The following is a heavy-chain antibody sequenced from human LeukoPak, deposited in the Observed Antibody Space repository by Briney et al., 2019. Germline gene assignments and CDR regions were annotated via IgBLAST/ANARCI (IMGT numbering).Heavy chain of an antibody. CDR3: ARADKMTTVTTRAYYYYMDV. Sequence: ASVKVSCKASGYTFTGYYMHWVRQAPGQGLEWMGWINPNSGGTNYAQKFQGRVTMTRDTSISTAHMELSRLRSDDTAVYYCARADKMTTVTTRAYYYYMDVWGKGTTVTVSS. J-gene: IGHJ6*03. CDR1: GYTFTGYY. D-gene: IGHD4-11*01. CDR2: INPNSGGT. V-gene: IGHV1-2*02.